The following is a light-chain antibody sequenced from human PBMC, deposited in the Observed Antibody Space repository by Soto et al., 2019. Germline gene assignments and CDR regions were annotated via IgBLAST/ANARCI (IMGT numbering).Light chain of an antibody. V-gene: IGKV3-20*01. Sequence: ESVLTQSPGTLSLSPGERATLSCRASQSVSSNYLAWYQQKPGQAPKVXISGASSRATGIPDRFSGSGSGTEFTLIISRLEPEDFALYYCQQYVSQPITFGQGTRLEIK. CDR1: QSVSSNY. CDR2: GAS. J-gene: IGKJ5*01. CDR3: QQYVSQPIT.